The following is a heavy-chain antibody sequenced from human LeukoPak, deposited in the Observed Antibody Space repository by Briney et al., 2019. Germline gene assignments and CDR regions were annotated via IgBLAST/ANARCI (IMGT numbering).Heavy chain of an antibody. CDR3: AKDDLALFSYYYYYYMDV. Sequence: PGGSLRLSCAASGLTFSSYGMHWVRQAPGKGLEWVAFIRYDGSNKYYADSVKGRFTISRDNSKNTLYLQMNSLRAEDTAVYYCAKDDLALFSYYYYYYMDVWGKGTTVTISS. D-gene: IGHD3/OR15-3a*01. CDR2: IRYDGSNK. CDR1: GLTFSSYG. V-gene: IGHV3-30*02. J-gene: IGHJ6*03.